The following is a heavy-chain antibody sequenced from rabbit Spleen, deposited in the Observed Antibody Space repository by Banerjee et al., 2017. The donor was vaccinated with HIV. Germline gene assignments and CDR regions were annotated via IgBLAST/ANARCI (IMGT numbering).Heavy chain of an antibody. D-gene: IGHD8-1*01. CDR3: ARDGAGGSYFAL. V-gene: IGHV1S7*01. CDR2: IDPVFGTT. Sequence: QLVESGGGLVQPGGSLKLSCKASGLTLSSYYMNWVRQAPGKGLEWIGYIDPVFGTTYYASWVNGRFTISSHNAQNTLYLQLNSLTVADTATYFCARDGAGGSYFALWGPGTLVTVS. CDR1: GLTLSSYY. J-gene: IGHJ4*01.